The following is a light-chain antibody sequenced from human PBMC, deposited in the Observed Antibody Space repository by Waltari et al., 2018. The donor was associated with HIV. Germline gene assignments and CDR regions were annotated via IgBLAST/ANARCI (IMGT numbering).Light chain of an antibody. Sequence: QSVLTQPPSVSGAPGQRVTISCTGSSSNIGAGYDVHWYQHLPGTAPKLLIYGNSIRPSGVPYRFSGSKSGTSASLAITGLQAEDESDYYCQSYDSSLSVVVFGGGTKLTVL. CDR1: SSNIGAGYD. CDR2: GNS. CDR3: QSYDSSLSVVV. J-gene: IGLJ2*01. V-gene: IGLV1-40*01.